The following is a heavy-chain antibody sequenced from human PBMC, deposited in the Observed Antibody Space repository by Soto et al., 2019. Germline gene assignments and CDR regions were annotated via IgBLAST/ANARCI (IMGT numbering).Heavy chain of an antibody. V-gene: IGHV4-30-4*01. CDR1: GDSISTADYY. D-gene: IGHD6-6*01. Sequence: TLSLACPVSGDSISTADYYWNWIREPPGKGLEWIGYIYYSGNTYYIPSLKSRVTISVDTSKNQISLKLNSVTAADKAVYYCARGIYSTSSFFDSWGQGTLVTVSS. J-gene: IGHJ4*02. CDR3: ARGIYSTSSFFDS. CDR2: IYYSGNT.